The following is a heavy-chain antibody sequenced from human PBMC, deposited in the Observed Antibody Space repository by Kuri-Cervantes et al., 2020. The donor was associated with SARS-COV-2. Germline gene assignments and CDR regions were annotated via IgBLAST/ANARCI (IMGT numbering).Heavy chain of an antibody. J-gene: IGHJ4*02. CDR3: ARHVGGRRDGYNSPLSYFDY. V-gene: IGHV4-34*01. CDR1: GGSFSDYY. Sequence: GSLRLSCAVYGGSFSDYYWNWIRQSPGKGLEWIGKIDHGGTTNYNPSLESRVTLSVDTFKNQFSLKLSSVTAADTAVYYCARHVGGRRDGYNSPLSYFDYWGQGTLVTVSS. D-gene: IGHD5-24*01. CDR2: IDHGGTT.